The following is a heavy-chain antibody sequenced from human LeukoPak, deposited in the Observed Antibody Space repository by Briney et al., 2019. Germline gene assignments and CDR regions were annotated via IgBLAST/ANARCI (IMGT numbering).Heavy chain of an antibody. CDR2: ISSNGGST. CDR3: ARGGSIAARPIDY. J-gene: IGHJ4*02. Sequence: TGGSLRLSCAAPGFTFSSYAMHWVRQAPGKGLEYVSAISSNGGSTYYANSVKGRFTISRDNSKNTLFLQMGSLRAEDMAVYYCARGGSIAARPIDYWGQGTLVTVSS. CDR1: GFTFSSYA. V-gene: IGHV3-64*01. D-gene: IGHD6-6*01.